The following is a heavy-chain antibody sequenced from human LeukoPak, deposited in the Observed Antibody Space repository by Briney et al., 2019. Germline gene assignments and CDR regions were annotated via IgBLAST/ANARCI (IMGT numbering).Heavy chain of an antibody. CDR2: INHSGST. CDR3: ASGTVTTLDY. J-gene: IGHJ4*02. D-gene: IGHD4-17*01. CDR1: GGSFSGYY. V-gene: IGHV4-34*01. Sequence: SETLSLTCAVYGGSFSGYYWSWIRQPPGKGLEWIGEINHSGSTNYNPSLKSRVTISVDTSKSQFSLKLSSVTAADTAVYYCASGTVTTLDYWGQGTLVTVSS.